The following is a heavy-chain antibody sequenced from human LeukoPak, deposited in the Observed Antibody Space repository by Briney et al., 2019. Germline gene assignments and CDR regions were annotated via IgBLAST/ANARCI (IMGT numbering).Heavy chain of an antibody. V-gene: IGHV3-11*06. J-gene: IGHJ4*02. D-gene: IGHD6-19*01. Sequence: GGSLRLSCAASGFTFSDYYMSWIRQAPGKGLEWVSYISSSSSYTNYADSVKDRFTISRDNAKNSLYLQMNSLRAEDTAVYYCARESIAVAGTDYWGQGTLVTVSS. CDR2: ISSSSSYT. CDR1: GFTFSDYY. CDR3: ARESIAVAGTDY.